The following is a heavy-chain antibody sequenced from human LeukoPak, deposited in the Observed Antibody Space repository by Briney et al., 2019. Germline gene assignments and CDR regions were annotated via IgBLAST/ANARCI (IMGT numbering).Heavy chain of an antibody. CDR1: GGSISSYY. D-gene: IGHD4-17*01. Sequence: SETLSLTCTVSGGSISSYYWSWIRQPPGKGLEWIGYIYYSGSTNYNPSLKSRVTISVDTSKNQFSLKLSSVTAADTAVYYCARGDYGGHLDYWGQGTLVTVSS. J-gene: IGHJ4*02. CDR3: ARGDYGGHLDY. V-gene: IGHV4-59*08. CDR2: IYYSGST.